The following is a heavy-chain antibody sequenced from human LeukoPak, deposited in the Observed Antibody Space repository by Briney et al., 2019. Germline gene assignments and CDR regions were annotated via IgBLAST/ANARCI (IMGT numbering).Heavy chain of an antibody. CDR2: ISRSGGST. CDR3: AKDLHGGDGLGGDAFDV. Sequence: GRSLRLSCTASGFTFSSYAMTWVRQAPGKGLEWVSAISRSGGSTYYADSVKGRFTISRDNSQNTLYLQMNSLRAEDTAVYYCAKDLHGGDGLGGDAFDVWGQGTMVTVSS. V-gene: IGHV3-23*01. CDR1: GFTFSSYA. J-gene: IGHJ3*01. D-gene: IGHD5-24*01.